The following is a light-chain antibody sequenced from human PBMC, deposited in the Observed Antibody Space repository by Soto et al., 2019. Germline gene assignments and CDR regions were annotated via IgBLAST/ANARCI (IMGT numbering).Light chain of an antibody. CDR2: DAS. V-gene: IGKV3-15*01. Sequence: ETVMTQSPATLSVSPGERATLSCRASQSVSSNLVWYQQKPGQAPSLLIYDASTRETGIPASFSGSGSGTEFTLTISSLQSEDFEISYCQQYSHWPWTFGQGTKVEIK. CDR1: QSVSSN. J-gene: IGKJ1*01. CDR3: QQYSHWPWT.